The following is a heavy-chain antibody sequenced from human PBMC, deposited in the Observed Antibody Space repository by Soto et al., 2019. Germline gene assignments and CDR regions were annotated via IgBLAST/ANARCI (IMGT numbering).Heavy chain of an antibody. CDR2: INHSGST. CDR1: GGSFSGYY. Sequence: SETLSLTCAVYGGSFSGYYWSWIRQPPGKGLEWIGEINHSGSTNYNPSLKSRVTISVDRSKNQFSLKLSSVTAADTAVYSCARGPPFYWGQGTLVTVSS. CDR3: ARGPPFY. J-gene: IGHJ4*02. V-gene: IGHV4-34*01.